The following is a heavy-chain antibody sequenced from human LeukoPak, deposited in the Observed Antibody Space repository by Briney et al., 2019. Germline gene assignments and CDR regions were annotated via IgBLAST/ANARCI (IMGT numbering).Heavy chain of an antibody. CDR1: GYTFTSYG. D-gene: IGHD3-22*01. CDR3: ATHPRGGYYYDSSGYFDY. CDR2: ISAYNGNT. Sequence: ASVKVSCKASGYTFTSYGISWVRQAPGQGLEWMGWISAYNGNTNYAQKLQGRVTMTTDTSTSTAYMELRSLRSDDTAVYYCATHPRGGYYYDSSGYFDYWGQGTLVTVSS. V-gene: IGHV1-18*01. J-gene: IGHJ4*02.